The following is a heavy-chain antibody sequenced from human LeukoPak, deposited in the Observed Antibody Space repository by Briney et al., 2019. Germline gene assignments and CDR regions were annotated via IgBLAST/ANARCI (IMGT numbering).Heavy chain of an antibody. D-gene: IGHD3-16*01. V-gene: IGHV4-59*01. CDR1: GGSISSYY. CDR3: ARADYGSLDY. Sequence: PSETLSLTCTVPGGSISSYYWSWIRQPPGKGLEWIGYIYYSGSTNYNPSLKSRVTISVDTSKNQFSLKLSSVTAADTAVYYCARADYGSLDYWGQGTLVTVSS. CDR2: IYYSGST. J-gene: IGHJ4*02.